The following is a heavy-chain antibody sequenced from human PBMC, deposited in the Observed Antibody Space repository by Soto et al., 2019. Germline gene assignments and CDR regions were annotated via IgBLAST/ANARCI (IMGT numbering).Heavy chain of an antibody. J-gene: IGHJ4*02. D-gene: IGHD2-15*01. CDR2: ISSSSRTI. CDR1: GFTFSSYS. Sequence: EVPLVESGGGLVQPGGSLRLSCAASGFTFSSYSMNWARQAPGKGLEWISYISSSSRTIYYPDSVKGRFTISRDNAKNPLYLQMNSLRAEDTAVYYCARDKGRSPLDYWGQGTLVTVSS. V-gene: IGHV3-48*01. CDR3: ARDKGRSPLDY.